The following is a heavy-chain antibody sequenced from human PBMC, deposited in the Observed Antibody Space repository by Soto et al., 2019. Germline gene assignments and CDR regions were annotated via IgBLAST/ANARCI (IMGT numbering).Heavy chain of an antibody. CDR1: GFTVSSNY. V-gene: IGHV3-53*04. CDR2: IYSGGST. Sequence: GVSLRLSCAASGFTVSSNYMSWVRQAPGKGLEWVSVIYSGGSTYYADSVRGRFTISRHNSKNKLYLQMNSLRAEDTAVYYCARHLQPLYYYYMDVWGKGTTVTVSS. D-gene: IGHD4-4*01. J-gene: IGHJ6*03. CDR3: ARHLQPLYYYYMDV.